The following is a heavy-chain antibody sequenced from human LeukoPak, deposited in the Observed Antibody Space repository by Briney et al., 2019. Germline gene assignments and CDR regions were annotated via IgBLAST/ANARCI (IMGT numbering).Heavy chain of an antibody. CDR1: GGSFNGYY. CDR2: INYSGGT. D-gene: IGHD3-10*01. J-gene: IGHJ5*02. Sequence: SETLSLSCAVYGGSFNGYYWSWIRQSPAKGLEWIGEINYSGGTNYNPSLKSRLTISVDTSKNHFSLNLTSMTAADTAIYYRARVARRSYRNCFDTWGQGSLVTVSS. CDR3: ARVARRSYRNCFDT. V-gene: IGHV4-34*01.